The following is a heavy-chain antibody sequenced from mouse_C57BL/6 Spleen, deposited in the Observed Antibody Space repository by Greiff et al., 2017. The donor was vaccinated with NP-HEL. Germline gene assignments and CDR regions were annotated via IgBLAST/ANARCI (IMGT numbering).Heavy chain of an antibody. CDR1: GFNIKDYY. V-gene: IGHV14-2*01. D-gene: IGHD1-1*01. J-gene: IGHJ3*01. CDR2: IDPEDGET. CDR3: ARPSSYYYGSTPWFAY. Sequence: DVKLQESGAELVKPGASVKLSCTASGFNIKDYYMHWVKQRTEQGLEWIGRIDPEDGETKYAPKFQGKATITADTSSNTAYLQLSSLTSEDTAVYYCARPSSYYYGSTPWFAYWGQGTLVTVSA.